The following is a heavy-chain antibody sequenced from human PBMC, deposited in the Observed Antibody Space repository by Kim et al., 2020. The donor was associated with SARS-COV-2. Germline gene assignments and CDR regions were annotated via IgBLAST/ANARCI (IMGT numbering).Heavy chain of an antibody. CDR1: GYSFTSYW. Sequence: GESLKISCKGSGYSFTSYWISWVRQMPGKGLEWMGRIDPSDSYTNYSPSFQGHVTISADKSISTAYLQWSSLKASDTAMYYCARRRFGEMAGDYYYYGMDVWGQGTTVTVSS. V-gene: IGHV5-10-1*01. CDR2: IDPSDSYT. J-gene: IGHJ6*02. D-gene: IGHD3-3*01. CDR3: ARRRFGEMAGDYYYYGMDV.